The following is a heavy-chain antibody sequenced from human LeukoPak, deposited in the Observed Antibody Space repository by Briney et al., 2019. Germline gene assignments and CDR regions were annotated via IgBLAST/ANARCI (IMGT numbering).Heavy chain of an antibody. V-gene: IGHV1-8*03. Sequence: ASVKVSCKASGYTFTSYDINWVRQATGQGLEWMGWMNPNSGNTGYAQKFQGRVTITRNTSISTAYMELSSLRSEDTAVYYCARGVPRSYSSNWYRDRGAFDIWGQGTMVTVSS. CDR2: MNPNSGNT. CDR1: GYTFTSYD. J-gene: IGHJ3*02. CDR3: ARGVPRSYSSNWYRDRGAFDI. D-gene: IGHD6-13*01.